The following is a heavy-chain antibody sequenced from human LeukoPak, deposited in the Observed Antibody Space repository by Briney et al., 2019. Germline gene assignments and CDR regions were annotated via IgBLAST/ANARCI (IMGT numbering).Heavy chain of an antibody. CDR3: AELGITMIGGV. J-gene: IGHJ6*04. V-gene: IGHV3-30*04. D-gene: IGHD3-10*02. Sequence: PGGSLRLSCAASGFTFSSYAMHWVRQAPGKGLEWVAVISYDGSNKYYADSVKGRFTISRDNSKNTLYLRMNSLRAEDTAVYYCAELGITMIGGVWGKGTTVTISS. CDR1: GFTFSSYA. CDR2: ISYDGSNK.